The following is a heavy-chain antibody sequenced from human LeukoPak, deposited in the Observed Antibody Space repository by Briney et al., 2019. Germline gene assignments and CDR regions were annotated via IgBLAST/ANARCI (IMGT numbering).Heavy chain of an antibody. CDR3: AKGIAAAGTFYYYYYMDV. V-gene: IGHV3-13*01. CDR1: GFTFSSYD. D-gene: IGHD6-13*01. CDR2: IGTAGDT. Sequence: GGSLRLSCAASGFTFSSYDMHWVRQATGKGLEWVSGIGTAGDTYYADSVKGRFTISRDNSKNTLYLQMNSLRAEDTAVYYCAKGIAAAGTFYYYYYMDVWGKGTTVTISS. J-gene: IGHJ6*03.